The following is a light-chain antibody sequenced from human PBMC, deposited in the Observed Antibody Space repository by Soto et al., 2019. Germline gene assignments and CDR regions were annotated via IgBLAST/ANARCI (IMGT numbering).Light chain of an antibody. CDR2: NAA. V-gene: IGKV1-5*01. J-gene: IGKJ1*01. Sequence: DIEMTQSPSTLSAFVGDRVTITCRASQSISNSLAWYQQKPGQAPKLLIYNAASVETGVPSRFGGSRSGTEFTLTISSLQPDDFATYYCQQYNNWWTFGQGTQVEIK. CDR1: QSISNS. CDR3: QQYNNWWT.